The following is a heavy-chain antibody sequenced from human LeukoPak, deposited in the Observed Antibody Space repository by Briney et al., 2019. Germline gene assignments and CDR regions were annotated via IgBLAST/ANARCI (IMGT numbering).Heavy chain of an antibody. J-gene: IGHJ6*02. V-gene: IGHV4-31*03. D-gene: IGHD2-2*01. CDR1: GGSISSGGYY. CDR3: ARGEDCSSTSCYGGSYYYYYGMDV. CDR2: IYYSGST. Sequence: PSQTLSLTCTVSGGSISSGGYYWSWIRQHPGKGLEWIGYIYYSGSTYYNPSLKSRVTISVDTSKNQFSLKLSSVTAADTAVYYCARGEDCSSTSCYGGSYYYYYGMDVWGQGTTVTVSS.